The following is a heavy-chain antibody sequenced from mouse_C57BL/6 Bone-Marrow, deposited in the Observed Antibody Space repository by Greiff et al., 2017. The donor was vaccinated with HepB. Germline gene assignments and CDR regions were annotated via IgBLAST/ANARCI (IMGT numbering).Heavy chain of an antibody. CDR3: SRGRLGALYYAMDY. D-gene: IGHD3-3*01. CDR2: INPTYGTT. CDR1: GYSFTDYN. J-gene: IGHJ4*01. Sequence: EVQLVESGPELVKPGASVKISCKASGYSFTDYNMNWVKQSNGKSLEWIGVINPTYGTTSYNQKFKGKATLTVDQSSSTAYMQLNSLTSEDSAVYYCSRGRLGALYYAMDYWGQGTSVTVSS. V-gene: IGHV1-39*01.